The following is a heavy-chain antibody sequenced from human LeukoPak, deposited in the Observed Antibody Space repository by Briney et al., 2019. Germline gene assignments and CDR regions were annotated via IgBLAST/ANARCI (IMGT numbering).Heavy chain of an antibody. J-gene: IGHJ6*03. D-gene: IGHD6-19*01. CDR2: ISGSGDST. V-gene: IGHV3-23*01. Sequence: GGSLRLSCAASGFTFGIYEMNWVRQAPGKGLEWVSAISGSGDSTYYADSVKGRFTISRDNSKNTLYLLMNSLRAEDTALYYCAKGGIAVTSTSVYYYMDVWGKGTTVTISS. CDR3: AKGGIAVTSTSVYYYMDV. CDR1: GFTFGIYE.